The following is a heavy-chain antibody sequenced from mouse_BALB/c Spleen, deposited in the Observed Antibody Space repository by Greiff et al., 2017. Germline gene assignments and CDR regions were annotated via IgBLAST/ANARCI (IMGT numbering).Heavy chain of an antibody. D-gene: IGHD1-1*01. CDR1: GFTFSSFG. V-gene: IGHV5-17*02. CDR3: ARYGSSPDWYFDV. J-gene: IGHJ1*01. Sequence: EVKVVESGGGLVQPGGSRKLSCAASGFTFSSFGMHWVRQAPEKGLEWVAYISSGSSTIYYADTVKGRFTISRDNPKNTLFLQMTSLRSEDTAMYYCARYGSSPDWYFDVWGAGTTVTVSS. CDR2: ISSGSSTI.